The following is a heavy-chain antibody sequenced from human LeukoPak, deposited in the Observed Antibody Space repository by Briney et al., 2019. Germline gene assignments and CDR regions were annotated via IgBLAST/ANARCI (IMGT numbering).Heavy chain of an antibody. CDR3: ATSPGGATTFGFDY. CDR1: GYTLTELS. CDR2: FDPEDGET. V-gene: IGHV1-24*01. D-gene: IGHD1-26*01. J-gene: IGHJ4*02. Sequence: ASVKVSCKVSGYTLTELSMHWVRQAPGKGLEWMGGFDPEDGETIYAQKFQGRVTMTEDTSTDTAYMELSSLRSEDTAVYYCATSPGGATTFGFDYWGQGTLVTVSS.